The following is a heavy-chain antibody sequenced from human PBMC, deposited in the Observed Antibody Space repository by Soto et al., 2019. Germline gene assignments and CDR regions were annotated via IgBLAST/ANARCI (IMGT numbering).Heavy chain of an antibody. Sequence: GASVKVSCKASGYTFTSYDINWVRQATGQGLEWMGWMNPNSGNTAYARKFQGRVTMTRNTSISTAYMELSSLRSEDTAVYYCAREREGSGFDPWGQGTLVTVSS. J-gene: IGHJ5*02. D-gene: IGHD1-26*01. CDR2: MNPNSGNT. CDR3: AREREGSGFDP. CDR1: GYTFTSYD. V-gene: IGHV1-8*01.